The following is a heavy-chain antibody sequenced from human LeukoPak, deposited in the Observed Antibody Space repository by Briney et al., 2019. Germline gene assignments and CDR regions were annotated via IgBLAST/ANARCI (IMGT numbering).Heavy chain of an antibody. CDR3: ARDRTTVTTFDY. CDR2: ISSSSSYI. D-gene: IGHD4-17*01. J-gene: IGHJ4*02. CDR1: RXTFSTYT. Sequence: TGGSLRLSCAASRXTFSTYTMNWVRQAPGKGLEWVSSISSSSSYIYYADSVKGRFTISRDNAKNSLYLQMNTLRAEDTAVYYCARDRTTVTTFDYWGQGTLVTVSS. V-gene: IGHV3-21*01.